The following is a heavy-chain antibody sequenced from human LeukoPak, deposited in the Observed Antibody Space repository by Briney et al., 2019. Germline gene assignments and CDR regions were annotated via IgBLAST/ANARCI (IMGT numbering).Heavy chain of an antibody. Sequence: GASVKVSCKASGYTFTSYGISWVRQAPGQGLEWMGWISAYNGNTNYAQKLQGRVTMTTDTSTSTAYMELRSLRSDDTAVYYCARTPSPLWFGELFDYWGQGTLVTVSS. CDR2: ISAYNGNT. J-gene: IGHJ4*02. CDR1: GYTFTSYG. D-gene: IGHD3-10*01. CDR3: ARTPSPLWFGELFDY. V-gene: IGHV1-18*01.